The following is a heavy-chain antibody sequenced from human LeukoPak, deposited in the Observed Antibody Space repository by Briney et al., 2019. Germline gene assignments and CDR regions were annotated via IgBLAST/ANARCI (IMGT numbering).Heavy chain of an antibody. CDR3: ARGPWNASLGY. Sequence: PSETLSLTCAVYGGSFSGYYWSWIRQPPGKRLEWIGEINHSGSTNYNPSLKSRVTISVDTSKNQFSLKLSSVTAADTAVYYCARGPWNASLGYWGQGTLVTVSS. V-gene: IGHV4-34*01. CDR2: INHSGST. CDR1: GGSFSGYY. D-gene: IGHD1-1*01. J-gene: IGHJ4*02.